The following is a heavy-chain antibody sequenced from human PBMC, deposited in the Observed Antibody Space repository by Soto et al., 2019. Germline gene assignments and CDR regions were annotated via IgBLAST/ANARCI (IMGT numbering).Heavy chain of an antibody. D-gene: IGHD6-13*01. CDR2: INSDGSST. V-gene: IGHV3-74*01. CDR1: GFTFSSYW. Sequence: GGSLRLSCAASGFTFSSYWMHWVRQAPGKGLVWVSRINSDGSSTSYADSVKGRFTISRDNAKNTLYLQMNSLRAEDTAVYYCAREGVGSSWYYYYYGMDVWGQGTTVTVS. CDR3: AREGVGSSWYYYYYGMDV. J-gene: IGHJ6*02.